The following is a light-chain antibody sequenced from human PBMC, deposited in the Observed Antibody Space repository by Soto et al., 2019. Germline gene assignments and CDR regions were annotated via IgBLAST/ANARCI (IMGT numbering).Light chain of an antibody. CDR2: GAS. CDR3: QQYDSLPFT. V-gene: IGKV3-20*01. J-gene: IGKJ3*01. Sequence: EIVLTQSPGTLSLSPGERATLSCRASQSVSSSYLAWYQQTPRQAPRLLIYGASSRATGIPDRFSGSGSGTDFTLTISRLETEDFAEYYCQQYDSLPFTFGPGTKVDIK. CDR1: QSVSSSY.